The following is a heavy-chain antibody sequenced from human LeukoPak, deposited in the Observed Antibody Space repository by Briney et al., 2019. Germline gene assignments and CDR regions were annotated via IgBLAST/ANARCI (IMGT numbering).Heavy chain of an antibody. CDR1: GFTFSSHA. V-gene: IGHV3-53*01. CDR3: VRGDYGDYTLFDY. Sequence: GGSLRLSCAASGFTFSSHAMSWVRQAPGKGLEWVSVIYSGGSTYYADSVKGRFTISRDNSKNTLYLQMNSLRAEDTAVYYCVRGDYGDYTLFDYWGQGTLVTVSS. CDR2: IYSGGST. D-gene: IGHD4-17*01. J-gene: IGHJ4*02.